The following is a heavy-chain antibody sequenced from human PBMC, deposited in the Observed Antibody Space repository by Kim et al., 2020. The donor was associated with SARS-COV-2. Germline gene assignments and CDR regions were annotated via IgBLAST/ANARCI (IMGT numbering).Heavy chain of an antibody. J-gene: IGHJ4*02. D-gene: IGHD3-9*01. V-gene: IGHV1-2*02. Sequence: QKLKGRVTMTRDTSIRTAYMELSRLRSDDTAVYYCARDDILTGYYNGIDYWGQGTLVTVSS. CDR3: ARDDILTGYYNGIDY.